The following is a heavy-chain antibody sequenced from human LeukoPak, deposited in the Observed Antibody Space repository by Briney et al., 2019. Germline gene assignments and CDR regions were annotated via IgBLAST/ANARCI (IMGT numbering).Heavy chain of an antibody. Sequence: PGGSLRLSCAASGFTFSSCEMNWVRQAPGKGLEWLSYISTSGDTVYYADSVKGRFTISRDNAKNSLYLQMDSLRAEDTAVYYCARDNSGSYYFDAFDIWGQGTIVTVSS. J-gene: IGHJ3*02. CDR1: GFTFSSCE. CDR3: ARDNSGSYYFDAFDI. CDR2: ISTSGDTV. D-gene: IGHD1-26*01. V-gene: IGHV3-48*03.